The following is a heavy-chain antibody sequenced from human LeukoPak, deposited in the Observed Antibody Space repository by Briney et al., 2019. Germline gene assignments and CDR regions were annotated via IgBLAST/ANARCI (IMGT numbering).Heavy chain of an antibody. V-gene: IGHV3-66*01. J-gene: IGHJ4*02. CDR1: GFSASGNY. CDR2: IYGGGHT. D-gene: IGHD5-18*01. CDR3: ARDFVDRGMVNEC. Sequence: PGGSLRLSCAASGFSASGNYMSWVCQAPGKGLEWVSVIYGGGHTYYADSVKGRFTISRDKSRNTLYLQMNSLRAEDTAVYYCARDFVDRGMVNECWGQGTLVTVSS.